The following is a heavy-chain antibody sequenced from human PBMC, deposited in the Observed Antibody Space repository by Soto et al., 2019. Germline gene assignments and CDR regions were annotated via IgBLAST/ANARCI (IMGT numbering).Heavy chain of an antibody. V-gene: IGHV3-9*01. D-gene: IGHD6-25*01. CDR3: AKDKGGTPYYIDS. CDR2: INWNSDKL. J-gene: IGHJ4*02. Sequence: VLLVESGGGLVQPGRSLRLSCAVSGFNFGNYAMHWVRQAPGKGLEWVAAINWNSDKLAYAGSVLGRFTIFRDSAKNSLHLQMNDLTTEDTALYYCAKDKGGTPYYIDSWGQGILVTVSS. CDR1: GFNFGNYA.